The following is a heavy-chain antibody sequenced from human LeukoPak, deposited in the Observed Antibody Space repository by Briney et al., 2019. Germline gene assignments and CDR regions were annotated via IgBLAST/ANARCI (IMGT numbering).Heavy chain of an antibody. CDR1: GGSISSGGYY. CDR3: AREGQPLPYNDSSGSYFDY. CDR2: IYYSGST. J-gene: IGHJ4*02. D-gene: IGHD3-22*01. V-gene: IGHV4-31*03. Sequence: SQTLSLTCTVSGGSISSGGYYWSWIRQHPGKGLEWIGYIYYSGSTYYNPSLKSRVTISVDTSKNQFSLKLSSVTAADTAVYYCAREGQPLPYNDSSGSYFDYWGQGTLVTVSS.